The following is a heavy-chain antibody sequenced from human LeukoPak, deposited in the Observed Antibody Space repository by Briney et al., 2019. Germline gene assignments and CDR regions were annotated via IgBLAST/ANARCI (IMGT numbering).Heavy chain of an antibody. CDR3: VSGEVVSSED. D-gene: IGHD2-21*01. CDR1: GFTLSIYS. J-gene: IGHJ4*02. Sequence: PGQSLTPSRAVSGFTLSIYSMKWVRQPPGKGMVWVSYHSSSGTTIYYGDSVKGRFTTARDNAKNSLYLQMHSLIAEDTGVYYCVSGEVVSSEDWGEGTRVTVSS. CDR2: HSSSGTTI. V-gene: IGHV3-48*01.